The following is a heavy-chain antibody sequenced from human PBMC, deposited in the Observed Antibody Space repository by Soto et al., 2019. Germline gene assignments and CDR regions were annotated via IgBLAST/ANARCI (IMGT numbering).Heavy chain of an antibody. CDR3: ARGVTLVRGFIITKKGIIFDY. D-gene: IGHD3-10*01. CDR1: GYTFTSYD. CDR2: MNPNSGNT. Sequence: QVQLVQSGAEVKKPGASVKVSCKASGYTFTSYDINWVRQATGQGLEWMGWMNPNSGNTGYAQKFQGRVTMTRDTSRSTAYMELSSLRSEDTAVYYCARGVTLVRGFIITKKGIIFDYWGQGTLVTVSS. V-gene: IGHV1-8*01. J-gene: IGHJ4*02.